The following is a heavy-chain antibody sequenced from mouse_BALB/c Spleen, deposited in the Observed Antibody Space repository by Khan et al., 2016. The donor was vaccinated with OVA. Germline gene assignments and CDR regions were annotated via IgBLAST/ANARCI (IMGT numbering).Heavy chain of an antibody. CDR1: GYTFLNYW. CDR3: ARRGLRWDFDY. J-gene: IGHJ2*01. CDR2: INPSTGYT. Sequence: QVQLQQPGAELAKPGASVKMSCKASGYTFLNYWILWVEQRPGQGLAWIGYINPSTGYTEYNQNFKDKATFTADKSSSTAYMQLSSLTSEDSAVYYCARRGLRWDFDYWGQGTTRTVSS. D-gene: IGHD1-1*01. V-gene: IGHV1-7*01.